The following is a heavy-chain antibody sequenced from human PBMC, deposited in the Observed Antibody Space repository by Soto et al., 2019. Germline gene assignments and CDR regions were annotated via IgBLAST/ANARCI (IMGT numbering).Heavy chain of an antibody. D-gene: IGHD2-2*02. CDR2: IDPHSGGT. CDR1: GYSFTGYY. Sequence: QVQLVQSGAEVKKPGASVKVSCKASGYSFTGYYMHWVRQAPGQGLEWMGWIDPHSGGTNYVPECQGRVDMTSDTSMTTVYMELSRLRSHETAVYYCATGVPAAIHLGWFDSWGQGTLVTVSS. J-gene: IGHJ5*01. V-gene: IGHV1-2*02. CDR3: ATGVPAAIHLGWFDS.